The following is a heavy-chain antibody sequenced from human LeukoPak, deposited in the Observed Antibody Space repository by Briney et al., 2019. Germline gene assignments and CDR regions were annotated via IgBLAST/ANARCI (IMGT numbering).Heavy chain of an antibody. J-gene: IGHJ4*02. CDR3: AREMATMPMVY. Sequence: ASVKVSCKASGGTFSSYAISWVRQAPGQGLEWMGRIIPILGIANYAQKFQGRVTITADKSTSTAYMELSSLRSEDTAVYYCAREMATMPMVYWGQGTLVTVSS. V-gene: IGHV1-69*04. D-gene: IGHD5-24*01. CDR2: IIPILGIA. CDR1: GGTFSSYA.